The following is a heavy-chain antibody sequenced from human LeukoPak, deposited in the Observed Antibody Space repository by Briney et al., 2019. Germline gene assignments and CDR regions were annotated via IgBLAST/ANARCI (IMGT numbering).Heavy chain of an antibody. V-gene: IGHV4-59*01. CDR3: ARSAHHYYDSASYGVAFDV. J-gene: IGHJ3*01. CDR2: IFYTGST. Sequence: PSETLSLTCTVSGGSISSYYWSWIQQPPGKGLEWIGNIFYTGSTKYNPSLKSRVTISVDTSKNQFSLKLSSVTAADTAMYFCARSAHHYYDSASYGVAFDVWGRGTLVTVSS. CDR1: GGSISSYY. D-gene: IGHD3-22*01.